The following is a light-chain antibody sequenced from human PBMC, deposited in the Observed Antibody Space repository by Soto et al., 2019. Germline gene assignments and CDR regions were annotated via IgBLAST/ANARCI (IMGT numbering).Light chain of an antibody. CDR2: DAS. CDR1: QDIRKF. J-gene: IGKJ4*01. CDR3: QQYNNLPLT. Sequence: DVQMTQSPSSLSAAVGDRVTITGQASQDIRKFLNWYQQKPGKAPNLLIYDASNLETGVPSRFSGSGSGTHFTLTISSLQPEDIATYHCQQYNNLPLTFGGGTKVDIK. V-gene: IGKV1-33*01.